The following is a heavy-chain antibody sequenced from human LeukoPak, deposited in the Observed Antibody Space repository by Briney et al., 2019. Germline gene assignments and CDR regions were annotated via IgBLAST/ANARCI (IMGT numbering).Heavy chain of an antibody. J-gene: IGHJ6*03. Sequence: SETLSLTCTVSGGSISSYYWSWIRQPPGKGLEWIGYIYYSGSTNYNPSLKSRVTIPVDTSKNQFSLKLSSVTAADTAVYYCARSGIAARRPTIYYYYYYMDVWGKGTTVTVSS. CDR1: GGSISSYY. CDR2: IYYSGST. D-gene: IGHD6-6*01. CDR3: ARSGIAARRPTIYYYYYYMDV. V-gene: IGHV4-59*01.